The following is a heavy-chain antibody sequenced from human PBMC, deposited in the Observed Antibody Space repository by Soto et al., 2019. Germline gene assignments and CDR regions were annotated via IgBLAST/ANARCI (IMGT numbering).Heavy chain of an antibody. Sequence: ASETLSLTCAVSGGSISSDGYSWSWIRQPPGKGLEWIGYIYHSGSTYYNPSLKSRVTISVDRSKNQFSLKLSSVTAADTAVYYCARGGTTGYYFDYWGQGTLVTVSS. D-gene: IGHD4-4*01. CDR2: IYHSGST. J-gene: IGHJ4*02. CDR1: GGSISSDGYS. V-gene: IGHV4-30-2*01. CDR3: ARGGTTGYYFDY.